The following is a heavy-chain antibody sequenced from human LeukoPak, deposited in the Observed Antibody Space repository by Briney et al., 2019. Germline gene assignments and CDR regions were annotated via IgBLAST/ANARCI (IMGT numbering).Heavy chain of an antibody. D-gene: IGHD6-19*01. Sequence: SETLSLTCAVYGGSFSGYYWSWIRQPPGKGLEWIGEINHSGSTNYNPSLKSRVTISVDTSKNQFSLKLSSVTAADTAVYYCARGVTHSRIAVAVGYWGQGTLVTVSS. CDR1: GGSFSGYY. CDR2: INHSGST. J-gene: IGHJ4*02. V-gene: IGHV4-34*01. CDR3: ARGVTHSRIAVAVGY.